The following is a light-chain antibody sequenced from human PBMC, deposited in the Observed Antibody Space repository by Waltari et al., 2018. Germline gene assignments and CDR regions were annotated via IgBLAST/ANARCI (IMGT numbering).Light chain of an antibody. J-gene: IGKJ4*01. V-gene: IGKV2-30*01. CDR3: MQGTHWPPLT. CDR1: QSLLSSDGNTY. Sequence: DVVMTQTPLYLAVTPGQSASISCRSSQSLLSSDGNTYVSWFHQRPGQSPRGLFYKVSFRDAGVPDRITSSGSDTDFSLEISRVEAEDVGHYYCMQGTHWPPLTFGGGTKVEI. CDR2: KVS.